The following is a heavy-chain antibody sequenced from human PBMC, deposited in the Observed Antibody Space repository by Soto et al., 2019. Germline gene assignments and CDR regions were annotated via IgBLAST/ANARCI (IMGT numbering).Heavy chain of an antibody. V-gene: IGHV4-59*01. CDR2: IYYSGST. D-gene: IGHD2-2*01. CDR1: GGSISSYY. Sequence: QVQLQESGPGLVKPSETLSLTCTVSGGSISSYYWSWIRQPPGKGLEWIGYIYYSGSTNYNPSLKSRVTISVDTSKTHFSRKLSSVTAADTAVYYCARESRGYCISTSCYAEYYYYGMDVWGQGTTVTVSS. CDR3: ARESRGYCISTSCYAEYYYYGMDV. J-gene: IGHJ6*02.